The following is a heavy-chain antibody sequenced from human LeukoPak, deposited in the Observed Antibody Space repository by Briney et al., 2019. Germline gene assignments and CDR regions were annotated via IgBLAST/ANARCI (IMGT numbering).Heavy chain of an antibody. CDR2: VSYSGGT. CDR3: SRLSPYYAFWSPIDY. Sequence: SETLSLTCTVSGASVSSHYWSWIRQPPGKGLEWIGYVSYSGGTNYNPSLKSRVTISLDTSKDQFSLRLNSLTAACTAVYDFSRLSPYYAFWSPIDYWGQGALVTVSS. J-gene: IGHJ4*02. CDR1: GASVSSHY. D-gene: IGHD3-3*01. V-gene: IGHV4-59*02.